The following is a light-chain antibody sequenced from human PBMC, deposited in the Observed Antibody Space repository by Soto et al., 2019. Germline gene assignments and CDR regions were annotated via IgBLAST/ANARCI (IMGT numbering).Light chain of an antibody. CDR1: GSNIGINY. CDR2: RNN. Sequence: QAVVTQPPSASGTPGQRVTISCSGSGSNIGINYVYWYQQLPGTAPKLLIYRNNQRPSGVPDRFSGSKSGTSASLAISGLRSEDEADYYCAAWDDSLSAYVVFGGGTKLTVL. CDR3: AAWDDSLSAYVV. J-gene: IGLJ2*01. V-gene: IGLV1-47*01.